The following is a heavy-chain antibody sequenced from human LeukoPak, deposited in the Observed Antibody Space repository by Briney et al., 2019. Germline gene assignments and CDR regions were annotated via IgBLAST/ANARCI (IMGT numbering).Heavy chain of an antibody. V-gene: IGHV4-59*01. J-gene: IGHJ6*04. CDR1: GGSISSYY. CDR3: ARGSRFTDV. CDR2: IYYSGST. Sequence: SETLSLTCTVSGGSISSYYWNWIRQPPGKGLEGIGYIYYSGSTNYNPSLKSRVTISVDTSKNQFSLKLSSVTAADTAVYYCARGSRFTDVWGKGTTVTVSS.